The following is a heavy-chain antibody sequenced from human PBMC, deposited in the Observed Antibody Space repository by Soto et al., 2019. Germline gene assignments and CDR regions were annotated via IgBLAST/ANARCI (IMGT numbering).Heavy chain of an antibody. V-gene: IGHV4-30-4*01. CDR3: ARETLESYVWSGPFDH. J-gene: IGHJ4*02. D-gene: IGHD3-3*01. CDR1: GGSIKTADYY. CDR2: MQYGGCP. Sequence: QVQLQESGPGLMKPSQTMSLTCSVSGGSIKTADYYWSWIRQPPGKGLAWIGYMQYGGCPFYNPSIKSRLTKSVDTSKIQFSLNLTSVTSADTDIYYCARETLESYVWSGPFDHWGGGILVTVSS.